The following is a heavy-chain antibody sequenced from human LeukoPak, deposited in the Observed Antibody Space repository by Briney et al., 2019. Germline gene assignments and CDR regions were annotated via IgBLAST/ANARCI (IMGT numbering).Heavy chain of an antibody. CDR2: ISAYNGNT. D-gene: IGHD3-9*01. CDR3: ARGEERYYDILTGYPHFDY. CDR1: GYTFTSYG. J-gene: IGHJ4*02. Sequence: ASVKVSCKASGYTFTSYGISWVRQAPGQGLEWMGWISAYNGNTNYAQKLQGRVTMTTDTSTSTAYMELRSLRSDDTAVYYCARGEERYYDILTGYPHFDYSGQGTLVTVSS. V-gene: IGHV1-18*01.